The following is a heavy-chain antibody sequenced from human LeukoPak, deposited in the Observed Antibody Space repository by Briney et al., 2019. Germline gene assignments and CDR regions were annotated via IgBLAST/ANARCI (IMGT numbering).Heavy chain of an antibody. Sequence: SETLSLTCAVSGYSISSGYYWGWIRQPPGKGLEWIGSIYYSGSTYYNPSLKSQVTISVDTSKNQFSLKLSSVTAADTAVYYCAREPGIAAADHFDYWGQGTLVTVSS. CDR3: AREPGIAAADHFDY. CDR2: IYYSGST. CDR1: GYSISSGYY. J-gene: IGHJ4*02. D-gene: IGHD6-13*01. V-gene: IGHV4-38-2*02.